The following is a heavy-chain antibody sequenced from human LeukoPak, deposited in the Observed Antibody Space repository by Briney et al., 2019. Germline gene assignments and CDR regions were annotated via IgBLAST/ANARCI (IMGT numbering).Heavy chain of an antibody. CDR3: ATDLKGAAATPTVFDY. CDR2: FDPEDGET. CDR1: GYTLTELS. J-gene: IGHJ4*02. Sequence: ASVKVSCKVSGYTLTELSMHWVRQAPGKGLERMEGFDPEDGETIYAQKFQGRVTMTEDTSTDTAYMELSSLRSEDTAVYYCATDLKGAAATPTVFDYWGQGTLVTVSS. V-gene: IGHV1-24*01. D-gene: IGHD6-13*01.